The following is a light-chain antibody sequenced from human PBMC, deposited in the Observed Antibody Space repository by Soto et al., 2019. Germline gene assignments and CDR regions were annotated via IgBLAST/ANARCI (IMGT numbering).Light chain of an antibody. CDR1: SSDVGAYKY. Sequence: QSALTQPASVSGSPGQSITISCTGTSSDVGAYKYVSWYQKYPGKAPKLMIYDVTNRPSGVSNRFSGSKSGNTASLTISGLQAEDEADYYCTSYTSSSTLVFGGGTKLTVL. V-gene: IGLV2-14*01. CDR3: TSYTSSSTLV. J-gene: IGLJ2*01. CDR2: DVT.